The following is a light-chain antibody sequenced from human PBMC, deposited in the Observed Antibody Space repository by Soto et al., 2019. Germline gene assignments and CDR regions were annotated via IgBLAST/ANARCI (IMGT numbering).Light chain of an antibody. V-gene: IGLV2-8*01. CDR2: EVS. Sequence: QSALTQPPSASGTPGQSVTISCTGTSSDVGGYNYVSCYQQHPGKAPKLMIYEVSKRPAGVPDRFSGSKSGNTASLTVSGLQAEDEDDYYCRSVAGSFYWVFGGGTKLTVL. CDR1: SSDVGGYNY. J-gene: IGLJ2*01. CDR3: RSVAGSFYWV.